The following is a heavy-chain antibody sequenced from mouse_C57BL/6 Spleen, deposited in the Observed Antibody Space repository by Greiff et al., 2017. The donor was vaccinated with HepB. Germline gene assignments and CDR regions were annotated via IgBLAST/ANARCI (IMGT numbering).Heavy chain of an antibody. CDR3: TRVEDGPVSYAMDY. Sequence: EVNVVESGEGLVKPGGSLKLSCAASGFTFSSYAMSWVRQTPEKRLEWVAYISSGGDYIYYADTVKGRFTISRDNARNTLYLQMSSLKSEDTAMYYCTRVEDGPVSYAMDYWGQGTSVTVSS. D-gene: IGHD6-2*01. V-gene: IGHV5-9-1*02. CDR2: ISSGGDYI. J-gene: IGHJ4*01. CDR1: GFTFSSYA.